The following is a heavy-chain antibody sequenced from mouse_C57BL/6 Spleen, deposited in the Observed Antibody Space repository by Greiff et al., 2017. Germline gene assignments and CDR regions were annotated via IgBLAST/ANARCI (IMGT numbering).Heavy chain of an antibody. CDR2: IYPGDGDT. Sequence: VHLVESGPELVKPGASVKISCKASGYAFSSSWMNWVKQRPGKGLEWIGRIYPGDGDTNYNGKFKGKATLTADKSSSTAYMQLSSLTSEDSAVYFCARDRYWFAYWGQGTLVTVSA. D-gene: IGHD1-1*01. CDR1: GYAFSSSW. J-gene: IGHJ3*01. V-gene: IGHV1-82*01. CDR3: ARDRYWFAY.